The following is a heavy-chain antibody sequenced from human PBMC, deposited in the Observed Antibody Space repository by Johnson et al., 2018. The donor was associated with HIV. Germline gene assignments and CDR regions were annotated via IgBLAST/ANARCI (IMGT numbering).Heavy chain of an antibody. CDR2: IKSKTDGGTT. Sequence: VQLVESGGGVVQPGRSLRLSCAASGFTFSNYAMHWVRQAPGKGLEWVGRIKSKTDGGTTDYAAPVKGRFTISRDDSKNTLYLQMNSLRAEDTAVYYCARVAPAHDAFDIWGQGTMVTVSS. CDR1: GFTFSNYA. J-gene: IGHJ3*02. CDR3: ARVAPAHDAFDI. D-gene: IGHD2-2*01. V-gene: IGHV3-15*01.